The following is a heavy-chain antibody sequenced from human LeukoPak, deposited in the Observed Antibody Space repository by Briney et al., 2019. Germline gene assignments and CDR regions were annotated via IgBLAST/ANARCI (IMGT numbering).Heavy chain of an antibody. Sequence: GGSLRLSCAVSGFTFSNYWMHWVRQAPGKGLMWVSSINSDGSGTFYADSVKGRFTISRDNAKNTLYLQMNSLRAEDTAVYYCARDVLGGSAYWGQGTLVTVSS. V-gene: IGHV3-74*01. D-gene: IGHD3-16*01. CDR3: ARDVLGGSAY. CDR1: GFTFSNYW. CDR2: INSDGSGT. J-gene: IGHJ4*02.